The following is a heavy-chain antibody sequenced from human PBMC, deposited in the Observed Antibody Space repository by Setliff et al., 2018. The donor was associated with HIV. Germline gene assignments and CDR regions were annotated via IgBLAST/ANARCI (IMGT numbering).Heavy chain of an antibody. Sequence: SPTLSLTCVISGDSVSSTSGAWTWIRQSTSGGLEWLGRTYYRSEWKNDYAVSLKSRITVNADTSKNQFSLHLKSVTPEDSAVYYCAGGTWFDGLDSWSQGSLVTVSS. D-gene: IGHD3-9*01. CDR2: TYYRSEWKN. CDR3: AGGTWFDGLDS. J-gene: IGHJ4*02. CDR1: GDSVSSTSGA. V-gene: IGHV6-1*01.